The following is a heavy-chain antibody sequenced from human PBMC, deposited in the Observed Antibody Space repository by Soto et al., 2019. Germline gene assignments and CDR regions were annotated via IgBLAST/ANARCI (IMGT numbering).Heavy chain of an antibody. CDR1: GGSISSYY. V-gene: IGHV4-59*08. CDR2: IYYSGST. Sequence: PSETLSLTCTASGGSISSYYWSWIRQPPGKGLEWIGYIYYSGSTNYNPSLKSRVTISVDTSKNQFSLKLSSVTAADTAVYYCARRYGGTLDSWGQGTLVTVSS. D-gene: IGHD4-17*01. CDR3: ARRYGGTLDS. J-gene: IGHJ4*02.